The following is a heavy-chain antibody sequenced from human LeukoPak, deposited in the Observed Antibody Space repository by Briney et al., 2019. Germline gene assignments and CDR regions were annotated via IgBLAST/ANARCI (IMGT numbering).Heavy chain of an antibody. V-gene: IGHV4-39*07. CDR2: IYHSGST. D-gene: IGHD3-10*01. J-gene: IGHJ4*02. CDR1: GGSISSTSYY. Sequence: SETLSLTCSVSGGSISSTSYYWGWIRQPPGKGLEWIGSIYHSGSTYYNPSLKSRVTISVDTSKNQFSLKLSSVIAADTAVYYCASIITMVRGIDYWGQGTLVTVSS. CDR3: ASIITMVRGIDY.